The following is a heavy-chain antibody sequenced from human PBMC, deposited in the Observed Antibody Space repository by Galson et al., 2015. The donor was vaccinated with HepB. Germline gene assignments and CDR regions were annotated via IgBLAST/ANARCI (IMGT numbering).Heavy chain of an antibody. Sequence: SVKVSCKASGGTFSSYAISWVRQAPGQGLEWMGRIIPILGIANYAQKFQGRVTITADKSTSTAYMELSSLRSEDTAVYYCLRGYGDYVSNAFDIWGQGTMVTVSS. CDR1: GGTFSSYA. V-gene: IGHV1-69*04. CDR2: IIPILGIA. J-gene: IGHJ3*02. D-gene: IGHD4-17*01. CDR3: LRGYGDYVSNAFDI.